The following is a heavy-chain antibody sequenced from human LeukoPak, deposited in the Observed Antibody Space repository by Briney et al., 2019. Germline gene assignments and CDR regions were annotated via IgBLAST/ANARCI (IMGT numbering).Heavy chain of an antibody. Sequence: PSETLSLTCTVSGGSISSDNWSWIRQPPGKGLEWIGYIYYSGSTNYNPSLKSRVTISVDTSKNQFSLKLSSVTAADTAVYYCARVLAAPIYYYMDVWGKGTTVTVSS. CDR2: IYYSGST. V-gene: IGHV4-59*01. J-gene: IGHJ6*03. D-gene: IGHD6-6*01. CDR1: GGSISSDN. CDR3: ARVLAAPIYYYMDV.